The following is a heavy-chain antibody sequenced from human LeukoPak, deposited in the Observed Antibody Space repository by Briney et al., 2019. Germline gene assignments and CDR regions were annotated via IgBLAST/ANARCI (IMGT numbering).Heavy chain of an antibody. J-gene: IGHJ3*02. CDR2: ISTSGRST. V-gene: IGHV3-23*01. CDR3: AKGLNGYGSGSYSHLDAFDI. CDR1: GLSISTYA. Sequence: TGGSLRLSCAVSGLSISTYAMSWVRQAPGKGLEWVSTISTSGRSTYYADSVKGRFTISRDNSKNTLFLQMNSLRAEDTAVYYCAKGLNGYGSGSYSHLDAFDIWGQGTTVTVSS. D-gene: IGHD3-10*01.